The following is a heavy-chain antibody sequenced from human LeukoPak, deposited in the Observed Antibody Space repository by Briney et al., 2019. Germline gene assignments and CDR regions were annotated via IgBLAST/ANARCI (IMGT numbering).Heavy chain of an antibody. CDR1: GYTFTSYD. V-gene: IGHV1-8*01. Sequence: ASVKVSCKASGYTFTSYDINWVRQATGQGLEWMGWMNPNCGNTGYAQKFQGRVTMTRNTSISTAYMELSSLRSEDTAVYYCARSDITGTTWDYWGQGTLVTVSS. CDR3: ARSDITGTTWDY. D-gene: IGHD1-7*01. CDR2: MNPNCGNT. J-gene: IGHJ4*02.